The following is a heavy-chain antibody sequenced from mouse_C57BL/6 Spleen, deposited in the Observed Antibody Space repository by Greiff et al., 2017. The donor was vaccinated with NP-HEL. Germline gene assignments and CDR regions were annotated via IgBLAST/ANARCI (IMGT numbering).Heavy chain of an antibody. CDR3: ARPATDGFAY. J-gene: IGHJ3*01. D-gene: IGHD1-1*01. CDR2: ISYDGSN. CDR1: GYSITSGYY. Sequence: EVQLQESGPGLVKPSQSLSLTCSVTGYSITSGYYWNWIRQFPGNKLEWMGYISYDGSNNYNPSLKNRISITRDTSKNQFFLKLNSVTTEDTATYYCARPATDGFAYWGQGTLVTVSA. V-gene: IGHV3-6*01.